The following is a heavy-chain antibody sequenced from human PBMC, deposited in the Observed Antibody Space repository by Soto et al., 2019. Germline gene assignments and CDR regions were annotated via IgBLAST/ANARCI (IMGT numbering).Heavy chain of an antibody. D-gene: IGHD2-2*01. CDR1: GFTFSSYG. Sequence: SLRRSCEGSGFTFSSYGMQWVRPAPGKGLEWVAVISYDGSNKYYADSVKGRFTISRDNSKNTLYLQMNSLRAEDTAVYYCAKTERYCSSTSCPSDYWGQGTLVTCSS. CDR2: ISYDGSNK. CDR3: AKTERYCSSTSCPSDY. V-gene: IGHV3-30*18. J-gene: IGHJ4*02.